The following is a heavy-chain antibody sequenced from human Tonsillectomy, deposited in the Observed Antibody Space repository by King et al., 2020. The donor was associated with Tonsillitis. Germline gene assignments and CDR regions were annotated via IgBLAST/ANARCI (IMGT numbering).Heavy chain of an antibody. CDR1: GGSISSSSYY. CDR3: ARHSYMTTVPPLARSYFYGMDV. CDR2: IFYSGST. Sequence: QLQLQESGPGLVKPSETLSLTCTVSGGSISSSSYYWGWIRQPPGKGLEWIGSIFYSGSTYYNPSLKSRGTISVDTSKNQFSLKPSTVTAADTAVYYCARHSYMTTVPPLARSYFYGMDVWGQGTTVTVSS. V-gene: IGHV4-39*01. J-gene: IGHJ6*02. D-gene: IGHD4-17*01.